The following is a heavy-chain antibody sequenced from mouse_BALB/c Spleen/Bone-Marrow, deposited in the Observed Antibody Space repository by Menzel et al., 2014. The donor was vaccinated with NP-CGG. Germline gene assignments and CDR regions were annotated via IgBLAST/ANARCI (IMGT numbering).Heavy chain of an antibody. CDR2: IWAGGST. CDR1: GFSLTSYG. V-gene: IGHV2-9*02. D-gene: IGHD1-2*01. Sequence: LQESGPGLVAPSQSLSITCTVSGFSLTSYGVHWVRQPPGKGLEWLGVIWAGGSTNYNSALMSRLSISKDNSKSQVFLKMNSLQTDDTAMYYCARRLRTGGYYAMDYWGQGTSVTVSS. J-gene: IGHJ4*01. CDR3: ARRLRTGGYYAMDY.